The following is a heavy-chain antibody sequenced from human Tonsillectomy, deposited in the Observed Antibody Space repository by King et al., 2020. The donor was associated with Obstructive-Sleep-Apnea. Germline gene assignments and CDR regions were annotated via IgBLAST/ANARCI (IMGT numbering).Heavy chain of an antibody. D-gene: IGHD6-6*01. CDR2: ISGNGGRT. Sequence: VQLVESGGGLIHLGGSLRLSCAAAGFTFNNYAMSWVRQAPGKGLEWVSGISGNGGRTYYEDSVKGRFTMSRDNSKNTLYLHMNSLRAEDTAVYYCAKANSGFSIGSSHFDYWGQGTPVTVSS. CDR1: GFTFNNYA. J-gene: IGHJ4*02. CDR3: AKANSGFSIGSSHFDY. V-gene: IGHV3-23*04.